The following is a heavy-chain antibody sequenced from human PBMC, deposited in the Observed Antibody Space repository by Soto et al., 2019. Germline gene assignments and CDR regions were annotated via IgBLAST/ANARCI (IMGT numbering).Heavy chain of an antibody. CDR3: AREAPITIFGVAKAGFYYYYYMDV. CDR1: GGSISSGGYY. V-gene: IGHV4-31*03. D-gene: IGHD3-3*01. J-gene: IGHJ6*03. Sequence: TLSLTCTVSGGSISSGGYYWNWICQHPGKGLEWIGYIYYSGSTYYNPSLKSRVTISVDTSKNQFSLKLSSVTAADTAVYYCAREAPITIFGVAKAGFYYYYYMDVCGKGTTV. CDR2: IYYSGST.